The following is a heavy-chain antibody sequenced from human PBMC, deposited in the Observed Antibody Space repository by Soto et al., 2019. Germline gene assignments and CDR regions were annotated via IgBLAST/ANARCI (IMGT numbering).Heavy chain of an antibody. CDR1: GFSFSTYS. CDR3: AREETAWPLAYGLDV. Sequence: EVQLVESGGGLVKPGGSLRLSCEASGFSFSTYSMHWVRQAPGKGLEWVSSIGRRNDIYYADSVKGRFTISRDNAKNSVSLQMNSLRDEDTAVYYCAREETAWPLAYGLDVWGQGTTVTVSS. V-gene: IGHV3-21*01. CDR2: IGRRNDI. J-gene: IGHJ6*02. D-gene: IGHD2-21*02.